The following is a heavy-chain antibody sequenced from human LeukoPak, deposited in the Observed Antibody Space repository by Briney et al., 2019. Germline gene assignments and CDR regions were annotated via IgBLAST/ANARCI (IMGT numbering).Heavy chain of an antibody. J-gene: IGHJ3*02. Sequence: NSGGSLRLSCAASEFTFSNAWMNWVRQAPGKGLEWVGRINSKTEGGTTDYAAPVKGRFTISRDDSKNTLYLQMNSLKTEDTAVYYCTTFGYDAFDIWGQGTMVTVSS. CDR1: EFTFSNAW. D-gene: IGHD5-12*01. CDR3: TTFGYDAFDI. V-gene: IGHV3-15*01. CDR2: INSKTEGGTT.